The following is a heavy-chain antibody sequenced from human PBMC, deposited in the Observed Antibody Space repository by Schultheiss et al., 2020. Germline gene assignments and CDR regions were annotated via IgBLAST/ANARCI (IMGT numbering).Heavy chain of an antibody. J-gene: IGHJ4*02. CDR1: GGSFSGYY. CDR2: INHSGST. V-gene: IGHV4-34*01. Sequence: SETLSLTCAVYGGSFSGYYWSWIRQPPGKGLEWIGEINHSGSTNYNPSLKSRVTISVDTSKNQFSLKLSSVTAADTAVYYCARVASYYFDYWGQGTLVTVSS. CDR3: ARVASYYFDY. D-gene: IGHD6-6*01.